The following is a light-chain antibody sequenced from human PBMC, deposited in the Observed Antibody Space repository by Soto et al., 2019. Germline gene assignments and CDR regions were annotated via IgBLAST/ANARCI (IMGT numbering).Light chain of an antibody. CDR3: MQGTHWPQT. CDR1: QSLVHSDGNTY. J-gene: IGKJ1*01. Sequence: DFVMTQSPLSLPVTLGQPASISCSSSQSLVHSDGNTYLSWFQQRPGQSPRRLIYQVSHRDSGVPDRFSGGGSGTDFTLKISRVEAEDVGAYYCMQGTHWPQTFGQGTKVDI. V-gene: IGKV2-30*02. CDR2: QVS.